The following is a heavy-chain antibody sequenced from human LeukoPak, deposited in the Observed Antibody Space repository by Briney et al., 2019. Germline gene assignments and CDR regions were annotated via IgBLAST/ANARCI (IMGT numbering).Heavy chain of an antibody. D-gene: IGHD1-26*01. V-gene: IGHV3-48*01. J-gene: IGHJ4*02. CDR2: ITSSSSPI. CDR1: GFSFSSSP. Sequence: PGGSLRLSCAASGFSFSSSPMNWVRQAPGKGLEWISYITSSSSPIYYAESVKGRFAISRDNAKNSLYLQMNSLRAEDTAVYYCARDSEWGLLRSDYWGQGTLVTVSS. CDR3: ARDSEWGLLRSDY.